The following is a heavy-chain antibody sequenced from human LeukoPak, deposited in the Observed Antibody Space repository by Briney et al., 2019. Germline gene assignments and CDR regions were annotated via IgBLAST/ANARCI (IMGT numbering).Heavy chain of an antibody. CDR1: GYIFTTHY. Sequence: GASVKVSCKASGYIFTTHYMHWVRQAPGQGLEWMGVIQPSGGRTWYAQKFQGRVTMTRDTSTSTVYMELSSLRSEDTAVYYCARAQSGSYLGNWFDPWGQGTLVTVSS. V-gene: IGHV1-46*01. CDR3: ARAQSGSYLGNWFDP. J-gene: IGHJ5*02. D-gene: IGHD1-26*01. CDR2: IQPSGGRT.